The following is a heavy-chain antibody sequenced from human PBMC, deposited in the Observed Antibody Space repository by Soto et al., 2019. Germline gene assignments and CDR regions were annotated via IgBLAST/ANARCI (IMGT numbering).Heavy chain of an antibody. Sequence: QVQLVQSGAEVKKPESSVRVSCKASGGTFNNYAITWVRQAPGQGLEWMGGTIPMFGTTNYAEKFRGRVTITADTSTDTAYMELSSLRSEDMAVYYCTRCAIRYHSIGFSLGIDGMDVWGQGNTVIVSS. CDR3: TRCAIRYHSIGFSLGIDGMDV. D-gene: IGHD3-22*01. V-gene: IGHV1-69*14. CDR1: GGTFNNYA. J-gene: IGHJ6*02. CDR2: TIPMFGTT.